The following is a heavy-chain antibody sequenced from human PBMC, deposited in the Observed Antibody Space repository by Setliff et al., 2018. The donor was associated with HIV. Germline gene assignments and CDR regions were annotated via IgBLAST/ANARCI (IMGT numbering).Heavy chain of an antibody. V-gene: IGHV1-18*04. Sequence: ASVKVSCKASXEAFTKYGVKWVREAPGQGLEWMGWSNSYNGNTKFAQKFQGXXXXTTDTSTTTAFMELRSLKADDTGIYYCSRSGVPPYYYYGMDVWGQGTXVTVSS. D-gene: IGHD3-10*01. CDR2: SNSYNGNT. CDR3: SRSGVPPYYYYGMDV. J-gene: IGHJ6*02. CDR1: XEAFTKYG.